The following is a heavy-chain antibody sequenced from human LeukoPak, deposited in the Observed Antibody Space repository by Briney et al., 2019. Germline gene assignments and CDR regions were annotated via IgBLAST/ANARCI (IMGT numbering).Heavy chain of an antibody. J-gene: IGHJ4*02. CDR3: AREGGPYRPLDY. Sequence: SETLSLTCTVSGGSISSSSHYWGWIRQPPGKGLEWIGSIYYSGSTYYNPSLRSRVTISVDTSKNQFSLKLSSVTAADTAVYYCAREGGPYRPLDYSGQGTLVTVSS. CDR1: GGSISSSSHY. CDR2: IYYSGST. V-gene: IGHV4-39*02.